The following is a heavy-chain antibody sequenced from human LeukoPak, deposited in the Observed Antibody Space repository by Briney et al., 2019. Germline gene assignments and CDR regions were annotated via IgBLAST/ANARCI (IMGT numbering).Heavy chain of an antibody. V-gene: IGHV3-21*01. Sequence: GGSLRLSCAASGFTFSSYSMNWVRQASGKGLEWVSSISSSSSYIYYADSVKGRFTISRDNAKNSLYLQMNSLRAEDTAVYYCARDGSSTPDYDFWSGYYTLDNWFDPWGQGTLVTVSS. CDR2: ISSSSSYI. J-gene: IGHJ5*02. CDR3: ARDGSSTPDYDFWSGYYTLDNWFDP. CDR1: GFTFSSYS. D-gene: IGHD3-3*01.